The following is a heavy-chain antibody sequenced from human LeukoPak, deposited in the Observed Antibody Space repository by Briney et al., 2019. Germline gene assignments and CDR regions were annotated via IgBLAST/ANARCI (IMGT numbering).Heavy chain of an antibody. CDR1: GXTFSRYG. CDR3: AKDYGDYNFDY. V-gene: IGHV3-30*18. D-gene: IGHD4-17*01. J-gene: IGHJ4*01. Sequence: GGSLRLSCAASGXTFSRYGMHWVRQAPGKGLEWVAVISYDGNNKYYADSVKGRFTISRDNSKNTLYLQMNGLRVEDTAVYYCAKDYGDYNFDYWGHGSLVAVSS. CDR2: ISYDGNNK.